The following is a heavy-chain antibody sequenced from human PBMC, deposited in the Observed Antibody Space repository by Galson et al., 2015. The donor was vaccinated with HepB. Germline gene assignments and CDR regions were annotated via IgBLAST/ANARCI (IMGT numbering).Heavy chain of an antibody. CDR2: TSTYSGYT. J-gene: IGHJ4*02. D-gene: IGHD4-11*01. CDR3: TRDLRGYSTWGRFDS. V-gene: IGHV1-18*01. CDR1: GYTFTSCG. Sequence: SVKVSCKASGYTFTSCGISWVRQAPGQGLEWMGWTSTYSGYTNYARKFPGRVTMTTDTSTNTVYMELRSLRSDDTAMYYCTRDLRGYSTWGRFDSWGQGTLVTVSS.